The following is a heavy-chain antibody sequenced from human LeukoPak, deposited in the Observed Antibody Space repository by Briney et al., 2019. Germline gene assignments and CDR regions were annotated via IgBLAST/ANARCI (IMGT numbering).Heavy chain of an antibody. D-gene: IGHD3-10*01. Sequence: VASVKVSCKPSGYTFTDNYLHWVRQAPGQGLEWVGWMNPNSGGTGYVQKFQGRVTMTRDTSISTANMELSSLTSDDTAVYYCTRGSGTSWFDVWGQGSLVTVSS. CDR2: MNPNSGGT. CDR1: GYTFTDNY. J-gene: IGHJ5*02. CDR3: TRGSGTSWFDV. V-gene: IGHV1-2*02.